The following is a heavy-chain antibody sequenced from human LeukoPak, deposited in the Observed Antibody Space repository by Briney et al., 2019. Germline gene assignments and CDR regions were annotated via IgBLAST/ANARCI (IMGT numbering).Heavy chain of an antibody. CDR1: SGSISTYY. V-gene: IGHV4-59*08. J-gene: IGHJ4*02. CDR2: ISYSGST. D-gene: IGHD3-22*01. CDR3: ARQAGMFTTFDF. Sequence: PSETLSLTCTVSSGSISTYYWTWIRQPPGKGLEWIGYISYSGSTKCNPSLTRRTTISLDTSKNQFSLELRSMTAADTAIYYCARQAGMFTTFDFWGQGILVTVSS.